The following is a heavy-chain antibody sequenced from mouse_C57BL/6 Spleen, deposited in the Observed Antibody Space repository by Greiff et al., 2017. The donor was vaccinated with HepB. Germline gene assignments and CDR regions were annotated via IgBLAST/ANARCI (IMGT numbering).Heavy chain of an antibody. V-gene: IGHV5-16*01. J-gene: IGHJ1*03. CDR2: INYDGSST. CDR1: GFTFSDYY. Sequence: EVKLVESEGGLVQPGSSMKLSCTASGFTFSDYYMAWVRQVPEKGLEWVANINYDGSSTYYLDSLKSRFIITRDNAKNILYLQMSSLKSEDTATYYCARDHYDYDEYFDVWGKGTTVTVSS. D-gene: IGHD2-4*01. CDR3: ARDHYDYDEYFDV.